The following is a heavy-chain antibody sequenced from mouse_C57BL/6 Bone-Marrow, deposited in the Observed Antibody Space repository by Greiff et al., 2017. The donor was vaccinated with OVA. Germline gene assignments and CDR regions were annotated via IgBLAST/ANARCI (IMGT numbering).Heavy chain of an antibody. Sequence: QVQLQQSGAELASPGASVTLSCKASGYTFTDYIMNWVHQRPGKGLEWIGRIYPVSGETNYHQKFKGKVTFSVDRSSSTLYMVLNSLTSEAPAVYYCVYYAWFAYWGQGTLVTVSA. D-gene: IGHD1-1*01. CDR1: GYTFTDYI. J-gene: IGHJ3*01. V-gene: IGHV1-11*01. CDR2: IYPVSGET. CDR3: VYYAWFAY.